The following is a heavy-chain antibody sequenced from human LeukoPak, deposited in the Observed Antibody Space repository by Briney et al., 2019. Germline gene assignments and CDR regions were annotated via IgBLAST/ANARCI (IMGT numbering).Heavy chain of an antibody. CDR2: ISSSRRHT. J-gene: IGHJ6*02. CDR3: ARDPYDLWTGSHFYGMDV. D-gene: IGHD3-3*01. V-gene: IGHV3-11*06. CDR1: GFRISDYY. Sequence: GGSLRLSCAASGFRISDYYMTWIRQAPGKGLEWVSYISSSRRHTNYADSVQGRFTIFRDDVRNSLYLQMNSLRVEDTAVNYCARDPYDLWTGSHFYGMDVWGQGTTVTVSS.